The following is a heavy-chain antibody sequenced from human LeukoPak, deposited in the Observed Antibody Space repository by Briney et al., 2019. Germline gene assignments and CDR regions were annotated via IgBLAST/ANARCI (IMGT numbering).Heavy chain of an antibody. V-gene: IGHV3-23*01. D-gene: IGHD4-23*01. CDR3: AKDGDYGGNKKDRGDSYYMDV. J-gene: IGHJ6*03. CDR2: ISGSGGST. CDR1: GFTFSSYA. Sequence: GGSLRLSCAASGFTFSSYAMSWVRQAPGKGLEWVSAISGSGGSTYYADSVKGRFTISRDNSKNTLYLQMNSLRAEDTAVYYCAKDGDYGGNKKDRGDSYYMDVWGKGTTVTVSS.